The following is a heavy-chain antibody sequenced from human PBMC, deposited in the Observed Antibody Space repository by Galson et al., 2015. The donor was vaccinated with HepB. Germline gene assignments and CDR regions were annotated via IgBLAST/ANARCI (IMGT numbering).Heavy chain of an antibody. CDR3: ARDGAVATIRDWYFDL. CDR1: GVTFSRYD. D-gene: IGHD5-12*01. V-gene: IGHV3-23*01. CDR2: VRASGTDT. J-gene: IGHJ2*01. Sequence: SLRLSCAASGVTFSRYDMSWVRQVPQKGLEWISSVRASGTDTFYADSVKGRFTVSRDNSKNSLTLQMNSLRAEDTAIYFCARDGAVATIRDWYFDLWGRGTLSLSPQ.